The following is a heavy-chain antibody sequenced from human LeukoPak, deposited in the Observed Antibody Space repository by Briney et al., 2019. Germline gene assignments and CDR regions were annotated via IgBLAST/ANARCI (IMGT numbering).Heavy chain of an antibody. D-gene: IGHD2-2*02. J-gene: IGHJ4*02. CDR2: IHYSGST. V-gene: IGHV4-31*03. CDR1: GASISSGDYF. Sequence: KASETLSLTCSVSGASISSGDYFWTWIRQHPGKGLEWIGYIHYSGSTYYNPSLRSRMIISVDTSKNQFSLQLSSVTAADTAVYYCARVVSDCGGARCYKGYLDYWGQGTLATVSS. CDR3: ARVVSDCGGARCYKGYLDY.